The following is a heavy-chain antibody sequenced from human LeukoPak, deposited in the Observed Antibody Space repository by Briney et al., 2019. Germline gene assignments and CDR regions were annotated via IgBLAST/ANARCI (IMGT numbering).Heavy chain of an antibody. CDR2: ITYDGDIR. V-gene: IGHV3-30*18. CDR3: VKEQGSGYYRTADY. D-gene: IGHD3-10*01. J-gene: IGHJ4*02. CDR1: GFTFNSCG. Sequence: GGSPRLSCAASGFTFNSCGMHWVRQAPGKGLEWVGVITYDGDIRYFEDSVKGRFTISRDTSKSTLYLQMNSLGAEDTAVYYCVKEQGSGYYRTADYWGQGTLVTVSS.